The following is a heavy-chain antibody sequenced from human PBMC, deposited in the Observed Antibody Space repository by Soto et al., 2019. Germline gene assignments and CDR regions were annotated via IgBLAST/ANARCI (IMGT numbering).Heavy chain of an antibody. CDR1: GGTFSSYA. CDR3: AREYSGYDSLWYFDL. CDR2: IIPIFGTA. J-gene: IGHJ2*01. D-gene: IGHD5-12*01. Sequence: ASVKVSCKASGGTFSSYAISWVRQAPGQGLEWMGGIIPIFGTANYAQKFQGRVTITADKSTSTAYMELSSRRSEDSAVYYCAREYSGYDSLWYFDLWGRGTLVTVSS. V-gene: IGHV1-69*06.